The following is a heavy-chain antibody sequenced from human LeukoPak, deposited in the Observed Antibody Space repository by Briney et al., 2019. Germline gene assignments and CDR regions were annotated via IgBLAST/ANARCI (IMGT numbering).Heavy chain of an antibody. J-gene: IGHJ5*02. D-gene: IGHD5-24*01. Sequence: SETLSLTCTVSGGSISSSSYYWGWIRQPPGKGLEWIGSIYYSGSTYYNPSLKSRVTISVDTSKNQFSLKLSSVTAADTAVYYCARQPGRRPYNWFDPWGQGTLVTVSS. V-gene: IGHV4-39*01. CDR2: IYYSGST. CDR1: GGSISSSSYY. CDR3: ARQPGRRPYNWFDP.